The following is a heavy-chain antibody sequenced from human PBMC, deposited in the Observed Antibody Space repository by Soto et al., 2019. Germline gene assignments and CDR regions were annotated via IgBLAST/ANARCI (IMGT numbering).Heavy chain of an antibody. Sequence: PSETLSLTCTVSGDSISAYSWSWGRQPPGKGLEWIGSIYYSGTTYYNPSLKSRVTISVDTSKNQFSLKLSSVTAADTAVYYCARNTYYYDSSGYATYYYYGMDVWGQGTTVTVSS. J-gene: IGHJ6*02. CDR3: ARNTYYYDSSGYATYYYYGMDV. D-gene: IGHD3-22*01. CDR2: IYYSGTT. V-gene: IGHV4-59*05. CDR1: GDSISAYS.